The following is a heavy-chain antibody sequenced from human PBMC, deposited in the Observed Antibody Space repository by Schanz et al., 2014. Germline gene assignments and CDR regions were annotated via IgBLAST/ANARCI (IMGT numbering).Heavy chain of an antibody. CDR3: AKRCSSTSCSHGAFDI. J-gene: IGHJ3*02. CDR1: GFTVSSNY. V-gene: IGHV3-53*01. CDR2: IYSDGRT. D-gene: IGHD2-2*01. Sequence: EVQLVESGGGLIQPGGSLRLSCVASGFTVSSNYMSWVRQAPGKGLEWVSVIYSDGRTYYGDSVKGRFTISRDNSNNTLYLQMNSLRDEDTAMYYCAKRCSSTSCSHGAFDIWGQGTMVTVSS.